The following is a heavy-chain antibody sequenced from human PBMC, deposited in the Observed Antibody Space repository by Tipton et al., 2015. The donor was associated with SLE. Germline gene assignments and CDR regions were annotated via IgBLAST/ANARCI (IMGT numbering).Heavy chain of an antibody. V-gene: IGHV4-59*01. Sequence: TLSLTCTVSGGSISSFYWSWIRQPPGKGLEWIGYIYYSGATNYNPSLKSRVTILVDMSRSQFSLKLSSVTAADTAVYYCARVDVVVVSPGAFDIWGNRTMATVYS. CDR1: GGSISSFY. D-gene: IGHD2-15*01. CDR3: ARVDVVVVSPGAFDI. J-gene: IGHJ3*02. CDR2: IYYSGAT.